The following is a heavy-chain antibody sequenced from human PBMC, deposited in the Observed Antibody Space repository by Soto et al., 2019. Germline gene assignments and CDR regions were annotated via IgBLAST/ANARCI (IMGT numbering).Heavy chain of an antibody. J-gene: IGHJ6*03. D-gene: IGHD3-3*01. CDR3: TTLEWLLSHYYYYYMDV. CDR1: GFTFSNAW. CDR2: IKSKTDGGTT. Sequence: GGSLRLSCAASGFTFSNAWMSWVRQAPGKGLEWVGHIKSKTDGGTTDYAAPVKGRFTISRDDSKNTLYLQMNSLKTEDTAVYYCTTLEWLLSHYYYYYMDVWGKGTTVTVSS. V-gene: IGHV3-15*01.